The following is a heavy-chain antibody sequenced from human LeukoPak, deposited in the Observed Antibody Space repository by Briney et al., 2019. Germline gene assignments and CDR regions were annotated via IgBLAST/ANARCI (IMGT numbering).Heavy chain of an antibody. V-gene: IGHV3-64*01. CDR2: ISSNGGST. CDR3: AGSRPISTSSFDY. CDR1: GFTFSSYA. J-gene: IGHJ4*02. Sequence: GRSLRLSCAASGFTFSSYAMHWVRQAPGKGLEYVSAISSNGGSTYYANSVKGRFTISRDNSKNTLYLQMGSLRAEDMAVYYCAGSRPISTSSFDYWGQGTLVTVPS. D-gene: IGHD3-9*01.